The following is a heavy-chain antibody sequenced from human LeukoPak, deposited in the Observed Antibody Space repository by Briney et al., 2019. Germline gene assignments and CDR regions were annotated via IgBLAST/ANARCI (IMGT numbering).Heavy chain of an antibody. CDR1: GYTLTSYY. D-gene: IGHD3-22*01. J-gene: IGHJ3*02. V-gene: IGHV1-46*01. CDR3: ARVPSGYDAFDI. CDR2: INPSGGST. Sequence: ASVKVSCKASGYTLTSYYMHWVRQAPGQGLEWMGIINPSGGSTSYAQKFQGRVTMTRDTSTSTVYMELSSLRSEDTAVYYCARVPSGYDAFDIWGQGTMVTVSS.